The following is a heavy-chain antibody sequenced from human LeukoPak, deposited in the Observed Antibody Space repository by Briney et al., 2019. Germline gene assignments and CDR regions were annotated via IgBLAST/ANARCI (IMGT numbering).Heavy chain of an antibody. CDR1: GGSISSSSYY. V-gene: IGHV4-39*07. D-gene: IGHD3-3*02. Sequence: SETLSLTCTVSGGSISSSSYYWGWIRQPPGKGLEWIGSIYYSGSTYYNPSLKSRVTISVDTSKNQFSLKLSSVTAADTAVYYCESIRWVVVDYWGQGTLVTVSS. J-gene: IGHJ4*02. CDR3: ESIRWVVVDY. CDR2: IYYSGST.